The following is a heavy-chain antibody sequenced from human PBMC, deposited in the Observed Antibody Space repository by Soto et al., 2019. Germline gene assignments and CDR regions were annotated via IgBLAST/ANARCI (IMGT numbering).Heavy chain of an antibody. CDR1: GCNFTSYY. D-gene: IGHD3-22*01. CDR2: INPSGGST. CDR3: ARDLNPISSSGYPNWFDP. Sequence: ASVKVSCKASGCNFTSYYMHWVRQAPGQGLEWMGIINPSGGSTSYAQKFQGRVTMTRDTSTSTVYMELSSLRSEDTAVYYCARDLNPISSSGYPNWFDPWGQGTLVTVSS. V-gene: IGHV1-46*01. J-gene: IGHJ5*02.